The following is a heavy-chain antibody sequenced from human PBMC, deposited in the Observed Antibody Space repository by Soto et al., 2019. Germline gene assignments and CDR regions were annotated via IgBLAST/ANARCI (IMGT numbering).Heavy chain of an antibody. Sequence: GSLRLSCAASGFTFSSYSMNWVRQAPGRGLVWFSYICCSSSTIYNAVFVKGRFTISRDNAKNSLYLQMNSLRDDDTAVYYCARGSLNTIEYWGQGTLVTVSS. CDR3: ARGSLNTIEY. CDR1: GFTFSSYS. J-gene: IGHJ4*02. V-gene: IGHV3-48*02. CDR2: ICCSSSTI.